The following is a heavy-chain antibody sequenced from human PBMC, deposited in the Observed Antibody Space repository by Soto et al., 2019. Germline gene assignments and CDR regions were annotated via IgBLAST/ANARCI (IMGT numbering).Heavy chain of an antibody. J-gene: IGHJ3*02. D-gene: IGHD1-20*01. V-gene: IGHV5-51*01. Sequence: PGDSLKIPCNGSGYTFTSYWIGWVRQMPGKGLEWMGIIYPGDSDTRYSPSFQGQVTISADKSISTAYLQWSSLKASDTAMYYCARRRITGITPLSLGGAFDIWGQGTMVTVSS. CDR1: GYTFTSYW. CDR3: ARRRITGITPLSLGGAFDI. CDR2: IYPGDSDT.